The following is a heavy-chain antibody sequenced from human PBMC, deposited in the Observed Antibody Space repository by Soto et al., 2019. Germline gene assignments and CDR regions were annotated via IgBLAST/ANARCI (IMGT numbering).Heavy chain of an antibody. D-gene: IGHD2-8*01. CDR2: IFHDGTA. Sequence: PSETLSLTCAVSGVSISSGNWWTWVRQTPQRGLEYIGEIFHDGTANYYPSFERRVAISVDTSKNQFSLKLTSVTAADTDIYFCARLVYDTRLNYMYFEFWGQGALVNVSS. CDR3: ARLVYDTRLNYMYFEF. V-gene: IGHV4-4*02. J-gene: IGHJ4*02. CDR1: GVSISSGNW.